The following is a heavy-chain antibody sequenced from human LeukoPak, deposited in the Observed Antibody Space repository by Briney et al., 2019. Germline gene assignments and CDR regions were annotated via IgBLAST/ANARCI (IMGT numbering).Heavy chain of an antibody. D-gene: IGHD3-22*01. CDR2: IYHSGST. V-gene: IGHV4-30-4*01. CDR3: ARGPDSSGYYYFDY. Sequence: SETLSLTCTVSGGSISSGDYYWSWIRQPPGKGLEWIRYIYHSGSTYYNPSLKSRVTISVDTSKNQFSLKLSSVTAADTAVYYCARGPDSSGYYYFDYWGQGTLVTVSS. CDR1: GGSISSGDYY. J-gene: IGHJ4*02.